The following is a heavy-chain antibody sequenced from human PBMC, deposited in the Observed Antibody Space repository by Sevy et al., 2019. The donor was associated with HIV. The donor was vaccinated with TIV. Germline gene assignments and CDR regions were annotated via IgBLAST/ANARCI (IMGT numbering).Heavy chain of an antibody. V-gene: IGHV1-69*13. CDR3: ARDRTPRGYSGYDRGDWFDP. Sequence: ASVKVSCKASGGTFSSYAISWVRQAPGQGLEWMGGIIPIFGTANYAQKFQGRVTITADESTSTAYMELSSLRSEDTAGYYCARDRTPRGYSGYDRGDWFDPWGQGTLVTVSS. CDR1: GGTFSSYA. J-gene: IGHJ5*02. CDR2: IIPIFGTA. D-gene: IGHD5-12*01.